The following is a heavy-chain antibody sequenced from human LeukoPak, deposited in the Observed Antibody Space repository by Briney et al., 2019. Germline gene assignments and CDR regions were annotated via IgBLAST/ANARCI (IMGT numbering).Heavy chain of an antibody. J-gene: IGHJ6*02. V-gene: IGHV3-33*01. CDR1: GFTFSSFV. CDR3: ARRYRYSGSYGMDV. Sequence: GRSLRLSCAASGFTFSSFVMHWVRQAPGKGLEWVAVIWHDGNKKYYADSVKGRFTISRDNSKNTLYLQMNSLRAEDTAVYYRARRYRYSGSYGMDVWGQGTTVTVSS. CDR2: IWHDGNKK. D-gene: IGHD1-26*01.